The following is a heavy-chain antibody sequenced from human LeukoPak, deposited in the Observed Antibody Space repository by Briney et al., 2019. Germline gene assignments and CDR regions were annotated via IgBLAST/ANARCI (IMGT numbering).Heavy chain of an antibody. Sequence: SETLSLTCTVSGGSISSGDYYWSWIRQPPGKGLEWIGYIYYSGSTYYHPSLKSRVTISVDTSKNQFSLKLSSVTAADTAVYYCARVRRVQLWLMGYYYYYMDVWGKGTTVTVSS. V-gene: IGHV4-30-4*08. CDR3: ARVRRVQLWLMGYYYYYMDV. CDR2: IYYSGST. J-gene: IGHJ6*03. CDR1: GGSISSGDYY. D-gene: IGHD5-18*01.